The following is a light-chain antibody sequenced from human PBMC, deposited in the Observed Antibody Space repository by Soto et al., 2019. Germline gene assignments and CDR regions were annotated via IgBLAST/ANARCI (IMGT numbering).Light chain of an antibody. V-gene: IGLV2-14*01. J-gene: IGLJ1*01. CDR2: QVT. Sequence: YALSQPASVSGSLGQSITISCTGTTRDSAGYSYISWHRQRPGKAPKLMIYQVTIRPSGMSNRFSGSKSGNTASLTISGRQAEDEADYYRTSFSSSTSLYVFGTGTKGTVL. CDR3: TSFSSSTSLYV. CDR1: TRDSAGYSY.